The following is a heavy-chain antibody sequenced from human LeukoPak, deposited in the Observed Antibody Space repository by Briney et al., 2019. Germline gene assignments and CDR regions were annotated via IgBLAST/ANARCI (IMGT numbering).Heavy chain of an antibody. CDR2: ISANNGET. D-gene: IGHD2-2*01. Sequence: ASVMVSCKAAGYTFTHYGISWVRQAPGQGLEWMAWISANNGETRYAQNLQGRLTMTTDTSTSTAYMELRSLRPDDTAVYYCARVPPSAHQLLSSDYWGEGTQVTVSS. J-gene: IGHJ4*02. V-gene: IGHV1-18*04. CDR3: ARVPPSAHQLLSSDY. CDR1: GYTFTHYG.